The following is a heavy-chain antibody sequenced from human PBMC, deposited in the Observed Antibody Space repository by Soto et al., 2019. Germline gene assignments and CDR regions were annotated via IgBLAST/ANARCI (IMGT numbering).Heavy chain of an antibody. CDR3: ARQFNFDF. CDR2: IYPGDSDT. J-gene: IGHJ4*02. Sequence: GESLKISCRGSGYTFTNYWIGWVRQMPGKGLEWMGVIYPGDSDTTYSPSFQGQVTISADKSINTAYLQWSSLKTSDTAMYYCARQFNFDFWGQGTLVTVSS. V-gene: IGHV5-51*01. CDR1: GYTFTNYW.